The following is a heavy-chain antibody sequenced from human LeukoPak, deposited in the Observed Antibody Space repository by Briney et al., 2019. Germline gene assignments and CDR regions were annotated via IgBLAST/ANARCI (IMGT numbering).Heavy chain of an antibody. CDR2: IYSDNT. V-gene: IGHV3-66*01. CDR1: GFTVSTNS. D-gene: IGHD3-16*01. CDR3: ARGVGDYFDY. Sequence: PGGSLRLSCTVSGFTVSTNSMSWVRQAPGKGLEWVSFIYSDNTHYSDSVKGRFTISRDNSKNTLYLQMNSLRAEDTAVYYCARGVGDYFDYWGQGTLVTVSS. J-gene: IGHJ4*02.